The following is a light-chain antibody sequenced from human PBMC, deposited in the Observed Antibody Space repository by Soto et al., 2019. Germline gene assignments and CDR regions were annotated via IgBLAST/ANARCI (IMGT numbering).Light chain of an antibody. J-gene: IGLJ1*01. CDR1: GSDVGGYNF. CDR3: NSYAGTNHYV. Sequence: QSALTQPPSASGSPGQSVTISCTGTGSDVGGYNFVSWYQHHPGKAPKLIIYEVNKRPSGVPDRFSGSKSGNTASLTVSGLQAEDEADYYCNSYAGTNHYVFGPGTKVTVL. CDR2: EVN. V-gene: IGLV2-8*01.